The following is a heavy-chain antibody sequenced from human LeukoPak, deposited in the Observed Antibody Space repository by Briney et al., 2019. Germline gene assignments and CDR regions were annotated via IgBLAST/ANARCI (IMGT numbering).Heavy chain of an antibody. V-gene: IGHV3-48*03. Sequence: GGSLRLSCAASGFTFSSYEMNWVRQAPGKGLEWVSYISSGGGTVYYADSVKGRFTISRDNAKNSLYLQMNSLRAEDTAVYYCARVIIVGATGIWGQGTMVTVSS. CDR1: GFTFSSYE. D-gene: IGHD1-26*01. J-gene: IGHJ3*02. CDR2: ISSGGGTV. CDR3: ARVIIVGATGI.